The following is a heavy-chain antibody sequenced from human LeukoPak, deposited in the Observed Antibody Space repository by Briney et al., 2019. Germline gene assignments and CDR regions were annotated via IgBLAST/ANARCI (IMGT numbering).Heavy chain of an antibody. CDR3: ASHGGRVGPKYYDYVWGSYRYKGQLDY. D-gene: IGHD3-16*02. CDR2: FDPEDGET. CDR1: GYTLTGLS. V-gene: IGHV1-24*01. Sequence: ASVKVSCKVSGYTLTGLSMHWVRQAPGKGLEWMGGFDPEDGETIYAQKFQGRVTITADESTSTAYMELSSLRSEDTAVYYCASHGGRVGPKYYDYVWGSYRYKGQLDYWGQGTLVTVSS. J-gene: IGHJ4*02.